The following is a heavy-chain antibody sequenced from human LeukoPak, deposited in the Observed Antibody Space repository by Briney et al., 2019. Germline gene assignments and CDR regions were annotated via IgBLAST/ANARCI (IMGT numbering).Heavy chain of an antibody. J-gene: IGHJ4*02. CDR3: TTDIRYGLNIIDY. V-gene: IGHV3-15*01. Sequence: PGGSLRLSCAASGFTFSNAWMSWVRQAPGKGLEWVGRIKSKTDGGTTDYAAPVKGRFTISRDDSKNTLYLQMNSLKTEDTAVYYCTTDIRYGLNIIDYWGQGTLVTVSS. D-gene: IGHD3-9*01. CDR1: GFTFSNAW. CDR2: IKSKTDGGTT.